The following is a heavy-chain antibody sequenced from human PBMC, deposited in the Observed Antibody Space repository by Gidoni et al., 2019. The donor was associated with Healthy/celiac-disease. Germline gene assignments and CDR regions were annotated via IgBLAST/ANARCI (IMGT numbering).Heavy chain of an antibody. D-gene: IGHD3-9*01. CDR3: ARDRSDYDILTGFSV. J-gene: IGHJ6*02. CDR2: MNAGNGNT. V-gene: IGHV1-3*01. CDR1: GYTFTSYA. Sequence: QVQLVQSGAEVKKPGASVKVSCKASGYTFTSYAMHWVRQAPGQRLEWMGWMNAGNGNTKYAQKFQGRVTITRDTSASTAYMELSSLRSEDTAVYYCARDRSDYDILTGFSVWGQGTTVTVSS.